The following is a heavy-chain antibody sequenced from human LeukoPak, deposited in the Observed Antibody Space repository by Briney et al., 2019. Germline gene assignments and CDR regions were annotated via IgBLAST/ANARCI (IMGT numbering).Heavy chain of an antibody. CDR3: AGDFPSARSWFTTLDS. J-gene: IGHJ4*02. D-gene: IGHD6-13*01. Sequence: SQTLSLTCAISGDSVSSNSAAWNWIRQSPSRGLEWLGRTYYRSKWFNSYAESVKGRITISPDTSKNQFSLQLDSVTPEDTAVYYCAGDFPSARSWFTTLDSWGQGAQVIVSS. V-gene: IGHV6-1*01. CDR1: GDSVSSNSAA. CDR2: TYYRSKWFN.